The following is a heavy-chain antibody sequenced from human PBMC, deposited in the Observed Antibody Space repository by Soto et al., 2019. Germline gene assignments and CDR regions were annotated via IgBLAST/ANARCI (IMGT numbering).Heavy chain of an antibody. CDR2: IYYSGIT. V-gene: IGHV4-31*03. D-gene: IGHD2-8*02. Sequence: QLQLQESGPGLVKPSQTLSLACTVSGGSFSSGGYYWSWIPQLPGKGLEWKGYIYYSGITYYNPSLKSRFTISLDTSKNQFSLKLSSVTAADKAVYYCARATSFSGHHGYWGQGTLVTVSS. CDR1: GGSFSSGGYY. CDR3: ARATSFSGHHGY. J-gene: IGHJ4*02.